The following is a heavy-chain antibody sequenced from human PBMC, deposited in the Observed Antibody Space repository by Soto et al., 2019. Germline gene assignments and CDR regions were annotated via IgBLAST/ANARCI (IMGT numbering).Heavy chain of an antibody. CDR3: ARAIPHFDY. J-gene: IGHJ4*02. D-gene: IGHD2-21*01. Sequence: QVQLVQSGAEVKEPGASVKISCKPSGYSFTSFYMHWVRQAPGQGLEWMGTINPNGGSTTYAQKFQGRVTMTRDTSTSTLYMDLSGLRSEDTAVYYCARAIPHFDYWGQGNMVTVSS. CDR2: INPNGGST. V-gene: IGHV1-46*01. CDR1: GYSFTSFY.